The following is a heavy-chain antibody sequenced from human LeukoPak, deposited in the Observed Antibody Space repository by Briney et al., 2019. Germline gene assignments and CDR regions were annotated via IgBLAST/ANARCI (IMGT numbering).Heavy chain of an antibody. CDR3: AKVKVAGNHFDY. CDR1: GFTFSSYA. J-gene: IGHJ4*02. CDR2: ISGSGGST. V-gene: IGHV3-23*01. Sequence: GSLRLSCAASGFTFSSYAMSWVRQAPGKGLEWVSAISGSGGSTYYADSVKGRFTISRDNSKNTLYLQMNSLRAEDTAVYYCAKVKVAGNHFDYWGQGTLVTVSS. D-gene: IGHD6-19*01.